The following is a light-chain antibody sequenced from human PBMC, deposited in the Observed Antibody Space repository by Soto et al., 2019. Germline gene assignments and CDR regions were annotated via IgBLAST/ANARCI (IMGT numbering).Light chain of an antibody. CDR3: QQQNT. J-gene: IGKJ2*01. V-gene: IGKV1-5*01. Sequence: DIQMTQSPSTLSASIGDRVTITCRASQSVNNWLAWYQQKPGKAPKLLIFDASTLEVGVPSRFSGSGSGTEFNLTISSLQPDDFATYYCQQQNTFGQGTKLEIK. CDR1: QSVNNW. CDR2: DAS.